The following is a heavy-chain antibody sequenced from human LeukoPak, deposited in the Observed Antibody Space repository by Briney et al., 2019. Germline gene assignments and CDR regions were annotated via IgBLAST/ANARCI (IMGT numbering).Heavy chain of an antibody. J-gene: IGHJ3*02. CDR2: INPSGGST. CDR1: GYTFTSYY. Sequence: ASVTVSCTASGYTFTSYYMHWVRQAPGQGLEWMGIINPSGGSTSYAQKFQGRVTMTRDTSTSTVYMELSSLRSEDTAVYYCAGALIYYDSSGYPDNDAFDIWGQGTMVTVSS. V-gene: IGHV1-46*01. D-gene: IGHD3-22*01. CDR3: AGALIYYDSSGYPDNDAFDI.